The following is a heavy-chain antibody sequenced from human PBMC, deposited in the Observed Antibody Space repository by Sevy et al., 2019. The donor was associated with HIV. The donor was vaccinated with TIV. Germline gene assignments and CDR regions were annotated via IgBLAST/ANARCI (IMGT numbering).Heavy chain of an antibody. V-gene: IGHV5-51*01. Sequence: GGSLRLSCKTSGYNFRNYWIGWVRQVPGKGLEWMGVIYGDDSDTRLSPSFEGHVTMSVDKSINTAYLQWTALTASDSAMYYCARSRLREFDFWGPGTLVTVSS. D-gene: IGHD5-12*01. J-gene: IGHJ4*02. CDR3: ARSRLREFDF. CDR1: GYNFRNYW. CDR2: IYGDDSDT.